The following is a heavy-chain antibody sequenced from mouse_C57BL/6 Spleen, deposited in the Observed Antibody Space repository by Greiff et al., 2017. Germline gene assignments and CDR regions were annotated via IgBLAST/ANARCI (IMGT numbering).Heavy chain of an antibody. Sequence: EVKLMESGGGLVKPGGSLKLSCAASGFTFSSYAMSWVRQTPEKRPEWVATISDGGSYTYYPDNVKGRFTISRDNAKNNLYLQMSHLKSEDTAMYYCARDRVTTGAWFAYWGQGTLVTVSA. CDR3: ARDRVTTGAWFAY. D-gene: IGHD1-1*01. CDR2: ISDGGSYT. CDR1: GFTFSSYA. V-gene: IGHV5-4*01. J-gene: IGHJ3*01.